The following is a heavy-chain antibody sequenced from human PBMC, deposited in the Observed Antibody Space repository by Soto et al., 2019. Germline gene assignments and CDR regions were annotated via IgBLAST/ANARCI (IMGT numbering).Heavy chain of an antibody. CDR3: ARQQWLVGGTGLKGYYYGMDV. CDR1: GYTFTSYA. J-gene: IGHJ6*02. CDR2: INAGNGNT. V-gene: IGHV1-3*01. Sequence: GASVKVSCKASGYTFTSYAMLWVRQAPGQRLEWMGWINAGNGNTKYSQKFQGRVTITRDTSASTAYMELSSLRSEDTAVYYCARQQWLVGGTGLKGYYYGMDVWGQGTTVTVSS. D-gene: IGHD6-19*01.